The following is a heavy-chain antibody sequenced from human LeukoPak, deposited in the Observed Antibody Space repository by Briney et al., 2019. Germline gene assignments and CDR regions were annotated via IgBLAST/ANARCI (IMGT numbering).Heavy chain of an antibody. Sequence: GGSLRLSCAGSAFTFGDYAMSWFRQAPGKGLDWVSAISSSGGGIFYADSVKGRFTISRDNSKNTLYLQMDSLRVEDTAVYYCAKGRGSGSYDLDYWGQGTLVTVSS. D-gene: IGHD1-26*01. CDR3: AKGRGSGSYDLDY. J-gene: IGHJ4*02. CDR2: ISSSGGGI. CDR1: AFTFGDYA. V-gene: IGHV3-23*01.